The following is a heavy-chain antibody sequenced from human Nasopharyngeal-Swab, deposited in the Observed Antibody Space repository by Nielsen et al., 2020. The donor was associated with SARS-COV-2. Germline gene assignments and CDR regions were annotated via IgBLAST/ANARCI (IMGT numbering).Heavy chain of an antibody. Sequence: VCQAPGKGLEWVSSISSSSSYIYYADSVKGRFTISRDNAKNSLYLQMNSLRAEDTAVYYCARVAGLIAAAGDYWGQGTLVTVSS. CDR2: ISSSSSYI. V-gene: IGHV3-21*01. J-gene: IGHJ4*02. CDR3: ARVAGLIAAAGDY. D-gene: IGHD6-13*01.